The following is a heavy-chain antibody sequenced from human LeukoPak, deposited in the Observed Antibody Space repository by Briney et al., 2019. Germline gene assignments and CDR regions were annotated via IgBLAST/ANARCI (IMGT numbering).Heavy chain of an antibody. D-gene: IGHD6-6*01. CDR2: IVVGSGNT. CDR3: AFARRNHDAFDI. Sequence: ASVKVSCKASGFTFTSSAMQWGRQARGQRLEWIGWIVVGSGNTNYAQKFQERVTITRDMSTSTAYMELSSLRSEDTAVYYCAFARRNHDAFDIWGQGTMVTVSS. CDR1: GFTFTSSA. J-gene: IGHJ3*02. V-gene: IGHV1-58*02.